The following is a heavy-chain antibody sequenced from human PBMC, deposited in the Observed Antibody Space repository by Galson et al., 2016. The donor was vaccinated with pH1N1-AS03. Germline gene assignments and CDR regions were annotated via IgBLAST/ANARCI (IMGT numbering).Heavy chain of an antibody. V-gene: IGHV3-23*01. CDR2: ISGSGSSL. CDR3: AKAGSARPPHMTPFDFDY. D-gene: IGHD6-6*01. CDR1: GLIFSSYA. J-gene: IGHJ4*02. Sequence: SLRLSCAASGLIFSSYAMTWVRHAPGKGLEWVSAISGSGSSLFYADSVKGRFTIFRDNSKNTLYLQVNSLRAEDTAVYYCAKAGSARPPHMTPFDFDYWGQGTLVTVSS.